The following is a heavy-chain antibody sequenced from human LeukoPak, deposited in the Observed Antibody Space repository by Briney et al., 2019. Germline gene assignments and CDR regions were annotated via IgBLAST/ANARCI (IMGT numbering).Heavy chain of an antibody. CDR3: ARDEQQLPTHYGMDV. D-gene: IGHD6-13*01. Sequence: SETLSLTCTVSGGSISSSSYYWGWIRQPPGKGLEWIGSIYYSGSTYYNPSLKSRVTISVDTSKNQFSLKLSSVTAADTAVYYRARDEQQLPTHYGMDVWGQGTTVTVSS. V-gene: IGHV4-39*07. J-gene: IGHJ6*02. CDR1: GGSISSSSYY. CDR2: IYYSGST.